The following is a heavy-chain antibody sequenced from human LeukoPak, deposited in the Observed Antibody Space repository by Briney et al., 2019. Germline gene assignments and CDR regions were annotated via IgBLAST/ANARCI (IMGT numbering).Heavy chain of an antibody. Sequence: GASVKVSCQASGGSFSSYAISWVRQAPGQGLEWMGGIIPIFGTTNYAQKFQDRVTITADNSTSTAYMELSSLRSEDTAVYYCARVVGLTGYSSSWYSGYYYYMDVWGKGTTVTVSS. CDR1: GGSFSSYA. D-gene: IGHD6-13*01. CDR3: ARVVGLTGYSSSWYSGYYYYMDV. J-gene: IGHJ6*03. V-gene: IGHV1-69*06. CDR2: IIPIFGTT.